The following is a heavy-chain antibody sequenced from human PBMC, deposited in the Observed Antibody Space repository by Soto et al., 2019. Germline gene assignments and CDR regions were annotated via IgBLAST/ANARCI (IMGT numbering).Heavy chain of an antibody. D-gene: IGHD2-15*01. J-gene: IGHJ4*02. CDR1: GFTFSNYA. CDR3: AKENRRGYCSGGICYGYFDY. CDR2: ISGSGDST. V-gene: IGHV3-23*01. Sequence: EVQLLESGGGLVQPGGSLRLSCTASGFTFSNYAMSWVRQAPGKGLEWVSTISGSGDSTNYPDSVKGQFAISRDNSNNTLYGQMDSLRVEDTAVYSCAKENRRGYCSGGICYGYFDYWGQGTLVTVSS.